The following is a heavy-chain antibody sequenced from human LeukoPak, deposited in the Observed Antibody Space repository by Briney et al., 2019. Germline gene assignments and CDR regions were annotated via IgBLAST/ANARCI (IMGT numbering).Heavy chain of an antibody. CDR3: ASAGFGSAGADY. V-gene: IGHV3-7*01. D-gene: IGHD3-3*01. J-gene: IGHJ4*02. CDR2: IKQDGSET. CDR1: GFTLCNYV. Sequence: PGGSLRLSCAPSGFTLCNYVITWVRQAPGKGVEWVANIKQDGSETLYVASVKGRFTLSRDNAKNSLYLQMNRLRAQDTAVYYCASAGFGSAGADYWGQGTLVTVSS.